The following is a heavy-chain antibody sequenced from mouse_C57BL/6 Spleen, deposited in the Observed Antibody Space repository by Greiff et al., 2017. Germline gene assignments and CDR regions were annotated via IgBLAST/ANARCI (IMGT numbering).Heavy chain of an antibody. CDR3: ASDKGSTLDY. D-gene: IGHD1-1*01. CDR1: GYSITSGYD. CDR2: ISYDGSH. Sequence: EVKLMESGPGLVKPSQSLSLTCSVTGYSITSGYDWNCVRPFPGNKLEWGGYISYDGSHNYNPSLKNRISITSDTSNNQFFLKLNSVTTEDTATYYCASDKGSTLDYWGQGTTLTVSS. J-gene: IGHJ2*01. V-gene: IGHV3-6*01.